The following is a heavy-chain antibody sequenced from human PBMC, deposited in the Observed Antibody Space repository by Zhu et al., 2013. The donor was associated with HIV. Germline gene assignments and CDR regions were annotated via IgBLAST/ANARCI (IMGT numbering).Heavy chain of an antibody. D-gene: IGHD2-15*01. Sequence: MQLVQSGPEVKKPGTSVKVSCKASGFTFTSSAVQWVRQARGQRLEWIGWIVVGSGNTNYAQKFQERVTITRDMSTSTAYMELSSLRSEDTAAYYCASPDPYCSGGSCYGIDYWGQGTLVTVSS. CDR1: GFTFTSSA. CDR2: IVVGSGNT. J-gene: IGHJ4*02. V-gene: IGHV1-58*01. CDR3: ASPDPYCSGGSCYGIDY.